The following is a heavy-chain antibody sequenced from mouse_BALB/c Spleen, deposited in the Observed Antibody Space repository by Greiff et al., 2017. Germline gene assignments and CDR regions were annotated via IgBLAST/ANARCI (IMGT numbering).Heavy chain of an antibody. CDR3: ARIITTGVFDY. CDR2: INPSTGYT. J-gene: IGHJ2*01. D-gene: IGHD1-2*01. Sequence: QVQLQQSGAELAKPGASVKMSCKASGYTFTSYWMHWVKQRPGQGLEWIGYINPSTGYTEYNQKFKDKATLTADKSSSTAYMQLSSLTSEDSAVYYCARIITTGVFDYWGQGTTLTVSS. CDR1: GYTFTSYW. V-gene: IGHV1-7*01.